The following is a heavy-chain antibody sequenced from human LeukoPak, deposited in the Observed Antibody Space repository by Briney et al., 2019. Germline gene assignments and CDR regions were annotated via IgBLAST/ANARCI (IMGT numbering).Heavy chain of an antibody. V-gene: IGHV3-21*04. D-gene: IGHD1-26*01. Sequence: SGGSLRLSCAASGFTFSSYSMNWVRQAPGKGLEWVSSISSSSSYIYYADSVKGRFTISRDNSKNTLYLQMNSLRAEDTAVYYCAKVGAQGDNDYWGQGTLVTVSS. CDR1: GFTFSSYS. J-gene: IGHJ4*02. CDR3: AKVGAQGDNDY. CDR2: ISSSSSYI.